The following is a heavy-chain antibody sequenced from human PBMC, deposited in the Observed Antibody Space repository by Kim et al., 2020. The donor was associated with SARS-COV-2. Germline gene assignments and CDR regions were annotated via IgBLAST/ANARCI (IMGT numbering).Heavy chain of an antibody. CDR2: INPSGGST. J-gene: IGHJ4*02. V-gene: IGHV1-46*01. Sequence: ASVKVSCKASGYTFTSYYINWVRQATGQGLEWMGIINPSGGSTSYAQKFQGRVTMTRDTSTSTVYMELSSLRSEDTVVYYCARDQIVVVPAAPGNYWGQGSLVSVSS. CDR1: GYTFTSYY. D-gene: IGHD2-2*01. CDR3: ARDQIVVVPAAPGNY.